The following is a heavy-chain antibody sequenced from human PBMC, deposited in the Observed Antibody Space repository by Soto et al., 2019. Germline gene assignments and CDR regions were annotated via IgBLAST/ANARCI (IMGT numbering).Heavy chain of an antibody. CDR1: GFTFSNAW. V-gene: IGHV3-15*01. CDR3: TARLLWFGELFADFDY. CDR2: IKSKTDGGTT. D-gene: IGHD3-10*01. Sequence: EVQLVESGGGLVKPGGSLRLSCAASGFTFSNAWMSWVRQAPGKGLEWVGRIKSKTDGGTTDYAAPVKGRFTISRDDSKNTLYRQMNSLKTDDTAVYYCTARLLWFGELFADFDYWGQGTLVTVSS. J-gene: IGHJ4*02.